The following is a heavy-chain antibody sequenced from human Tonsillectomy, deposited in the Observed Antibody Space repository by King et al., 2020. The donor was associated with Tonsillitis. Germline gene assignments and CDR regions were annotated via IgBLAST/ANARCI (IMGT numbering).Heavy chain of an antibody. V-gene: IGHV1-24*01. Sequence: VQLVQSGAEVKKPGASVKVSCKVSGYTLTELSMLWVRQAPGKGLEWMGGFDPEDGETIYAQKFQGRVTMTEDTSTDTAYMELSSLRSEDTAVYYCATSTTLYCSSTSCYRSAFDIWGQGTMVTVSS. CDR2: FDPEDGET. CDR3: ATSTTLYCSSTSCYRSAFDI. J-gene: IGHJ3*02. CDR1: GYTLTELS. D-gene: IGHD2-2*02.